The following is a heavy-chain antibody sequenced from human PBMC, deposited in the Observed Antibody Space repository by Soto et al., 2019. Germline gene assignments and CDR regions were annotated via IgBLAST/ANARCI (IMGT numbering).Heavy chain of an antibody. CDR2: ISAYNGNT. CDR1: GYTFTSYG. CDR3: ARDRAPTSIEARRPLDY. V-gene: IGHV1-18*01. J-gene: IGHJ4*02. Sequence: GASVKVSCKASGYTFTSYGISWVRQAPGQGLEWMGWISAYNGNTNYAQKLQGRVTMTTDTSTSTAYMELRSLRSDDAAVYYCARDRAPTSIEARRPLDYWGQGTLVTVSS. D-gene: IGHD6-6*01.